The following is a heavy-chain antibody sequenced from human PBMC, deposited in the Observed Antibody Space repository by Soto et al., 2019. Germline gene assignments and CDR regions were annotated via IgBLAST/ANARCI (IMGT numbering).Heavy chain of an antibody. J-gene: IGHJ4*02. CDR1: GYTFTGYY. V-gene: IGHV1-2*02. CDR3: ARESARVFGWDY. CDR2: INPNSGGT. D-gene: IGHD6-13*01. Sequence: APVKVSCKASGYTFTGYYMHWVRQAPGQGLEWMGWINPNSGGTNYAQKFQGRVTMTRDTSISTAYMELSRLRSDDTAVYYCARESARVFGWDYWGQGTLVTVSS.